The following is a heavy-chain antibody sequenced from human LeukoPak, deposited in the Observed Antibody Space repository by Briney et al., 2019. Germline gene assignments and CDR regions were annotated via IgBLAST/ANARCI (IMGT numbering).Heavy chain of an antibody. CDR3: AREDSEGNSFDY. V-gene: IGHV3-11*01. J-gene: IGHJ4*02. D-gene: IGHD3/OR15-3a*01. Sequence: GGSLRLSCAASGFSLSDYCVSWIRQAPGKGLEWVAFISNSGFTTYYADSVKCRFTVSRDNAKASVSLQMDSRRADDTARYYCAREDSEGNSFDYWGQGAQVTVS. CDR2: ISNSGFTT. CDR1: GFSLSDYC.